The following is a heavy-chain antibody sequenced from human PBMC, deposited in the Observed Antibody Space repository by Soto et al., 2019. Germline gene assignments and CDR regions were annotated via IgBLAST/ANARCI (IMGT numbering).Heavy chain of an antibody. D-gene: IGHD3-22*01. J-gene: IGHJ6*02. CDR3: ARDPSYYYDSSGSERAPYYYYGMDV. CDR2: ISYDGSNK. Sequence: GGSLRLSCAASGFTFSSYAMHWVRQAPGKGLEWVAVISYDGSNKYYADSVKGRFTITRNNSKNTLYLQMNSLRAEDTAVYYCARDPSYYYDSSGSERAPYYYYGMDVWGQGTTVTVSS. CDR1: GFTFSSYA. V-gene: IGHV3-30-3*01.